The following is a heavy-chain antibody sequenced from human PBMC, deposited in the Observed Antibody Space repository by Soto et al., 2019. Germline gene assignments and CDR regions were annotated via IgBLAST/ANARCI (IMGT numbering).Heavy chain of an antibody. D-gene: IGHD3-22*01. CDR1: GFTFSNAW. CDR2: IKSKADGETT. J-gene: IGHJ4*01. V-gene: IGHV3-15*07. Sequence: EVQLVESGGGLMKPGGSLRLSCAASGFTFSNAWMNWVRQAPGKGLEWVGRIKSKADGETTDYAAPVKGRFSISRDDSESTLYLEMISLRSEDTAVYYCTTLPRFDSCGYHYPTRDYWGHGTLVTVSS. CDR3: TTLPRFDSCGYHYPTRDY.